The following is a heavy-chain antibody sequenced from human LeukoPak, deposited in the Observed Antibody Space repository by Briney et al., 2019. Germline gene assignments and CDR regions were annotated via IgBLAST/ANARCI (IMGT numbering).Heavy chain of an antibody. J-gene: IGHJ6*02. CDR1: GFTFSNSW. CDR2: IKLDGSEK. D-gene: IGHD6-6*01. Sequence: GGSLRLSCAASGFTFSNSWMSWVRQAPGKGLEWVANIKLDGSEKYYVDSVKGRFTISRDNAKNSLYLQMNSLRAEDTAVYYCVTRPDVGMDVWGQGTTVTVSS. CDR3: VTRPDVGMDV. V-gene: IGHV3-7*01.